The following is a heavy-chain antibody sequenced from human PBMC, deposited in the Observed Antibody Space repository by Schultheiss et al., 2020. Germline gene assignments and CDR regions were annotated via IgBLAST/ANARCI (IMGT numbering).Heavy chain of an antibody. J-gene: IGHJ6*04. Sequence: SETLSLTCTVSGGSVSSGSYYWSWIRQPAGKGLEWIGRIYTSGSTYYNPSLKSRVTISVDTSKNQFSLKLSSVTAADTAVYYCARGGSGDYYYYGMDVWGEGTTVTVSS. CDR1: GGSVSSGSYY. CDR3: ARGGSGDYYYYGMDV. D-gene: IGHD2-15*01. V-gene: IGHV4-61*02. CDR2: IYTSGST.